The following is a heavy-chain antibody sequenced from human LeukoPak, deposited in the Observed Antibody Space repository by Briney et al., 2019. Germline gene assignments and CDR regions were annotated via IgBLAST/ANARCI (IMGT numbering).Heavy chain of an antibody. J-gene: IGHJ4*02. Sequence: PGGSLRLSCAASGFTFSSYAMSWVRQAPGEGLEWVSDISGAGDRTYYADSVKGRFTISRDNSKNTLYLQMNSLRAEDTAIYYCAKARIPSGNGYYSDWGQGTLVTVSS. CDR1: GFTFSSYA. CDR2: ISGAGDRT. CDR3: AKARIPSGNGYYSD. D-gene: IGHD3-22*01. V-gene: IGHV3-23*01.